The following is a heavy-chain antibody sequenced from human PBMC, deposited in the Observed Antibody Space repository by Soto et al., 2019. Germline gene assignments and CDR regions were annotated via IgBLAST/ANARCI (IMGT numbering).Heavy chain of an antibody. CDR3: ARFRTGAVSGLDY. CDR2: TYHRSKWYS. D-gene: IGHD3-10*01. J-gene: IGHJ4*02. V-gene: IGHV6-1*01. Sequence: SQTLSLTCAISGDSVSSNSAAWNWIRQSPSRGLEWLGRTYHRSKWYSDCAESVKSRITINPDTSKNQFSLQLNSVTPEDTAVYYCARFRTGAVSGLDYWGQGTPVTVSS. CDR1: GDSVSSNSAA.